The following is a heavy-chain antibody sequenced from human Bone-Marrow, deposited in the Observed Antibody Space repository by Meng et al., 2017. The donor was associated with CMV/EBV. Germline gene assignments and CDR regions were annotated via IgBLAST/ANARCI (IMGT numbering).Heavy chain of an antibody. D-gene: IGHD6-19*01. CDR3: AKDVWYSSGCGS. CDR2: IRYDGSNK. Sequence: GESLKISCAASGFTFSSYDMHWVRQAPGKGLEWVAFIRYDGSNKYYADSVKGRFTIFRDNSKNTLYLQMNSLRAEDTAVYYCAKDVWYSSGCGSWGQGTLVTVSS. J-gene: IGHJ5*02. V-gene: IGHV3-30*02. CDR1: GFTFSSYD.